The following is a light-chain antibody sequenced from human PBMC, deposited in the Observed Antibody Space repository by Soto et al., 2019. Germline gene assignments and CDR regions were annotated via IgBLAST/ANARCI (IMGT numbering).Light chain of an antibody. CDR3: HQYGNSPFT. CDR2: DAS. Sequence: EIVLIQSPATLSLSPGERATLSCRASQSVGSYLAWYQHKPGQAPRLLISDASNRATGIPARFSGSGSETDFTLTISSLEPEDSAVYYCHQYGNSPFTFGPGTKVEI. CDR1: QSVGSY. J-gene: IGKJ3*01. V-gene: IGKV3-11*01.